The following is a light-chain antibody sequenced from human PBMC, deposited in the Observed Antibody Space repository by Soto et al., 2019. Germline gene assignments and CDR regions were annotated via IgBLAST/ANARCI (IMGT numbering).Light chain of an antibody. Sequence: EIVMTQSPATLSVSPGERVTLSCRASQSVSDNLAWYQQKPGQAPRLLTYGASTRATGIPARFSGSGSGTEFTLTISSLQSEDFAVYYCQQYNNWPLTFGGGTKVDIK. CDR3: QQYNNWPLT. CDR1: QSVSDN. V-gene: IGKV3-15*01. J-gene: IGKJ4*01. CDR2: GAS.